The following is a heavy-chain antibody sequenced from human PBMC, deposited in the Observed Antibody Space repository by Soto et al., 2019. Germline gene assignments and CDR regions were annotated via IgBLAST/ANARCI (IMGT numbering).Heavy chain of an antibody. CDR1: SCTLPGDY. J-gene: IGHJ6*02. Sequence: SVPLSCKASSCTLPGDYMNWVRQAPRQGLEWMGWIIPISGGANYAQKFQGRVTITTDKSTSTAYMEMSSLRSEDTDVYYCESGGSLRFLDPLGMDVWGQGTTVPVSS. CDR2: IIPISGGA. V-gene: IGHV1-69*10. CDR3: ESGGSLRFLDPLGMDV. D-gene: IGHD3-3*01.